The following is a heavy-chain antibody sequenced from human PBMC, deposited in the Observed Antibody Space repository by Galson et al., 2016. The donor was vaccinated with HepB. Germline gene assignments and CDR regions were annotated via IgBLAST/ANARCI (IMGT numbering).Heavy chain of an antibody. CDR2: SNSDGSIT. Sequence: SLRLSCAASGFTFNTYWMHWVRQAPGKGLVWVSRSNSDGSITTHADSVKGRFTISRDNAKNTMYLQMNSLRVEDTAVYYCARAQYGRILNYWGQGTLVTVSS. CDR3: ARAQYGRILNY. V-gene: IGHV3-74*01. D-gene: IGHD4-11*01. CDR1: GFTFNTYW. J-gene: IGHJ4*02.